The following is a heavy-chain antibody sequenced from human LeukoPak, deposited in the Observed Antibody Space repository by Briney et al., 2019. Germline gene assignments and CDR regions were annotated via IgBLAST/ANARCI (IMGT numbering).Heavy chain of an antibody. CDR3: ARDRDYSGTWQRYFDL. J-gene: IGHJ2*01. CDR2: ISGTTSDT. Sequence: GGSLRLSCTSSKFLLSTYNMNWVRQAPGKGLEWVSYISGTTSDTHYADSVKGRFTISRDNSKNTLHLQMNSLRPEDTAVYFCARDRDYSGTWQRYFDLWGRGTLVTVSS. CDR1: KFLLSTYN. V-gene: IGHV3-48*01. D-gene: IGHD6-13*01.